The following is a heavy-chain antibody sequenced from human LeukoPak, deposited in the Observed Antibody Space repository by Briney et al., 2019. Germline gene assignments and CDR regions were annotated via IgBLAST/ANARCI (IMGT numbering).Heavy chain of an antibody. CDR3: ARAQYSSGWYLDY. J-gene: IGHJ4*02. Sequence: SETLSLTCTVSGGSISSGDYYWRWIRQPPGRGREWIGYIYYSGSTCYNPSLKSRVTISVDTSKNQFSLTLSSVTAADTAVYYCARAQYSSGWYLDYWGQGTLVTVSS. CDR2: IYYSGST. V-gene: IGHV4-30-4*01. D-gene: IGHD6-19*01. CDR1: GGSISSGDYY.